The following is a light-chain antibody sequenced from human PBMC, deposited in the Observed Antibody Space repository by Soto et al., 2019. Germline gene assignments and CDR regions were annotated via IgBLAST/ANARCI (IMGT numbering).Light chain of an antibody. Sequence: EIVLTQSPGTLSLSPGERATLSCRASQSVGRNYLAWFQQKPGQAPRLLIYDASSRATGIPDRFSGSGSGTDFTLTISRLEPEDFAVFYCHQYAASPLTCGGGTKGEIK. CDR1: QSVGRNY. CDR3: HQYAASPLT. CDR2: DAS. V-gene: IGKV3-20*01. J-gene: IGKJ4*01.